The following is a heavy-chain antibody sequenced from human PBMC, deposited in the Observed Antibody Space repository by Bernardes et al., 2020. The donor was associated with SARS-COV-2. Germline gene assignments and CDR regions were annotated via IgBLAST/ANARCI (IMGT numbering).Heavy chain of an antibody. V-gene: IGHV4-59*01. Sequence: SETLSLTCTVSGGSISSYYWSWIRQPPGKGLEWIGYIYYSGSTNYNPSLKSRVTISVDTSKNQFSLKLSSVTAADTAVYYCARVTRGGLLWFGELLFGHPNGFDPWGQGTLVTVSS. CDR3: ARVTRGGLLWFGELLFGHPNGFDP. J-gene: IGHJ5*02. CDR2: IYYSGST. CDR1: GGSISSYY. D-gene: IGHD3-10*01.